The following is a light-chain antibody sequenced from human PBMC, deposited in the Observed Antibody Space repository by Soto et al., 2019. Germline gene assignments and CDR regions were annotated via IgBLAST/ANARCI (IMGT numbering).Light chain of an antibody. CDR1: QSITSSH. V-gene: IGKV3-20*01. J-gene: IGKJ2*01. CDR2: DIS. Sequence: EIVLTQSPGTLSLSPGETATLSCRASQSITSSHLAWYQQKPALAPRLLIYDISRRATGIPDRFSGSASGTDFTLTVSRMEPEDFAVYYCQQYGGSPLYTFGQGTKMEIK. CDR3: QQYGGSPLYT.